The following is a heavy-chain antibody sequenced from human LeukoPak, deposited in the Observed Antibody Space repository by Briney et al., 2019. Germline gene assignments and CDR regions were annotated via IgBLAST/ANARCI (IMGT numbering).Heavy chain of an antibody. V-gene: IGHV1-58*01. CDR3: AAGYGDYASEDPFDY. CDR2: IVVGSGNT. Sequence: TSVKVSCKASGFTFTSSAVQWVRQARGQRLEWIGWIVVGSGNTNYAQKFQERVTITRDTSTSTAYMELSSLRSEDTAVYYCAAGYGDYASEDPFDYWGQGTLVTVSS. D-gene: IGHD4-17*01. J-gene: IGHJ4*02. CDR1: GFTFTSSA.